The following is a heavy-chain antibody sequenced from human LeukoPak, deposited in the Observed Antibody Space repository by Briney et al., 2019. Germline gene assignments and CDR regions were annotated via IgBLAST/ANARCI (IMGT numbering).Heavy chain of an antibody. D-gene: IGHD6-19*01. CDR2: ISSSISYT. CDR1: GFTCSDYY. CDR3: ARAVAGDYFDY. J-gene: IGHJ4*02. V-gene: IGHV3-11*06. Sequence: PGGSLRLSCAASGFTCSDYYMSWIRQAPGKGLEWISYISSSISYTNYADSVKGRFTISRDNAKNSLYLQMNSLRAEDTAVYYCARAVAGDYFDYWGQGTLVTVSS.